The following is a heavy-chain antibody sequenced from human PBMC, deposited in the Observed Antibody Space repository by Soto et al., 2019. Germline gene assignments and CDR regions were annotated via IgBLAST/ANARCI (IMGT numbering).Heavy chain of an antibody. CDR2: IIPIFGTA. CDR3: ARSDLYYYYGMDV. V-gene: IGHV1-69*13. Sequence: SVKVSCKASGGTFSSYAISWVRQAPGQGLEWMGGIIPIFGTANYAQKFQGRVTITADESTSTAYMELSSLRSEDTAVYYCARSDLYYYYGMDVWGQGTTVTVSS. CDR1: GGTFSSYA. J-gene: IGHJ6*02.